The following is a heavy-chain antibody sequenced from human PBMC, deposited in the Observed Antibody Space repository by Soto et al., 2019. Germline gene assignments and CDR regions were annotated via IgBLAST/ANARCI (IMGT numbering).Heavy chain of an antibody. CDR2: TYYRSKWIH. CDR3: AGVVSFRGMDV. V-gene: IGHV6-1*01. J-gene: IGHJ6*02. Sequence: SQTLSLTCDISGDSVSSSSAAWNWIRQSPSRGLEWLGRTYYRSKWIHEYTVSMESRITINPDTSKNQFSLHIYSVTPEDTAVYYGAGVVSFRGMDVWGQGTTVTVSS. D-gene: IGHD2-15*01. CDR1: GDSVSSSSAA.